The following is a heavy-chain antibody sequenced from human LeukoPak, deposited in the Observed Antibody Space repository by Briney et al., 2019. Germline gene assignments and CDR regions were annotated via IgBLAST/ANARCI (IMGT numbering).Heavy chain of an antibody. CDR3: ARDGGEYCSGGRCTAFDI. D-gene: IGHD2-15*01. J-gene: IGHJ3*02. CDR1: GFTFSSYE. V-gene: IGHV3-48*03. CDR2: ISSSGSTI. Sequence: PGGSLRLSCAASGFTFSSYEMNWVRQAPGKGLEWVSYISSSGSTIYYADSVKGRFTISRDNAKNSLYLQMNSLRAEDTAVYYCARDGGEYCSGGRCTAFDIWGQGTMVTVSS.